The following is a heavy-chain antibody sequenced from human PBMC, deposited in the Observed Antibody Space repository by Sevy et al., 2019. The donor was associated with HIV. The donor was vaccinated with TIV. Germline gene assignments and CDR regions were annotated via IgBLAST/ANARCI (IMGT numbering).Heavy chain of an antibody. Sequence: ASVKVSCKASGDTFTNNYIHWVRQAPGQGLEWMGMVDPSAGNTTYAQKSQARVTMTRDTSKSILYMDLSSLRSEETALYYCVRAYPDQDFDSWGQGTLVTVSS. D-gene: IGHD3-16*01. V-gene: IGHV1-46*01. CDR1: GDTFTNNY. CDR3: VRAYPDQDFDS. J-gene: IGHJ4*02. CDR2: VDPSAGNT.